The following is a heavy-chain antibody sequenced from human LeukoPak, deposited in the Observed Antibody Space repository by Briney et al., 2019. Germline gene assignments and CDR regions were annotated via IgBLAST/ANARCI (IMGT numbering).Heavy chain of an antibody. CDR2: ISAYNGNI. Sequence: ASVKVSCKASGYTFTSYGISWVRQAPGQGLEWMGWISAYNGNINYAQKLQGRVTMTTDTSTSTAYMELRSLRSDDTAVYYCATGVITMVRGAPKSFDYWGQGTLVTVSS. CDR1: GYTFTSYG. CDR3: ATGVITMVRGAPKSFDY. J-gene: IGHJ4*02. V-gene: IGHV1-18*01. D-gene: IGHD3-10*01.